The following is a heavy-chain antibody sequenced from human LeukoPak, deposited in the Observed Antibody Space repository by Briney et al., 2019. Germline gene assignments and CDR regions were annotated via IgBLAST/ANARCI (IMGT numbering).Heavy chain of an antibody. D-gene: IGHD6-6*01. V-gene: IGHV4-59*01. CDR3: ARLAFSSSSWFDP. J-gene: IGHJ5*02. CDR2: IYYSGST. CDR1: GGSISSYY. Sequence: SETLSLTCTGSGGSISSYYWSWIRQPPGKGLEWIGYIYYSGSTNYNPSLKSRVTISVDTSKNQFSLKLSSVTAADTAVYYCARLAFSSSSWFDPWGQGTLVTVSS.